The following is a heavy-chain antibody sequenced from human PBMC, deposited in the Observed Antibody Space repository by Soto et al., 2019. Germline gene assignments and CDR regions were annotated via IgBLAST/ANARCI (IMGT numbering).Heavy chain of an antibody. V-gene: IGHV4-34*01. J-gene: IGHJ4*02. CDR2: INLSGKT. D-gene: IGHD3-16*01. CDR3: ARVLVTYGGKIAPYNCFDN. Sequence: AETLTLTCAVFGESFSGYHWTWIRQSTGKGLEWIGEINLSGKTNYNPSLKSRVTISIDTPKKQFSLKLTSVTAADTAIYYCARVLVTYGGKIAPYNCFDNWGQETLLTVSS. CDR1: GESFSGYH.